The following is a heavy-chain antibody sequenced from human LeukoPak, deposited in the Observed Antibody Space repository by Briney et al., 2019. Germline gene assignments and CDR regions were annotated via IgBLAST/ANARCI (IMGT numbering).Heavy chain of an antibody. Sequence: SETLSLTCAVYGGSFSGYYWSWIRQPPGKGLEWIGEINHSGSTNYNPSLKSRVTISVDTSKNQFSLKLSSVTAADTAVYYCARVPKGTAAPYYYGMDVWGQGTTVTVSS. CDR1: GGSFSGYY. D-gene: IGHD2-2*01. CDR3: ARVPKGTAAPYYYGMDV. J-gene: IGHJ6*02. V-gene: IGHV4-34*01. CDR2: INHSGST.